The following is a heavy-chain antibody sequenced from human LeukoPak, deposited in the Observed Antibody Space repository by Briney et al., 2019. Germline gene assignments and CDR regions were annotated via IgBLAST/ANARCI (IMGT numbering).Heavy chain of an antibody. CDR3: AKDLRSRGYTYGPHDAFDM. CDR1: GFTFSNFA. J-gene: IGHJ3*02. D-gene: IGHD5-18*01. V-gene: IGHV3-30*04. CDR2: ISYDGINR. Sequence: PGRALRLSCAASGFTFSNFALHWVRQAPGKGLEWVAVISYDGINRYSADSVKGRFTISRDNSKNTLYLQMNSLRAEDTAVYFCAKDLRSRGYTYGPHDAFDMWGQGTMVTVSS.